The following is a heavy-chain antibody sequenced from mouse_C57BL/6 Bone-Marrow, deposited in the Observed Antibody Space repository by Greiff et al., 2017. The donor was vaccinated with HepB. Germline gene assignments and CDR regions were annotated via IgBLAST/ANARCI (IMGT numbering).Heavy chain of an antibody. J-gene: IGHJ4*01. CDR2: IYPGSGNT. D-gene: IGHD1-1*01. CDR3: ARPSTVVAPSYYAMDY. CDR1: GYTFTDYY. Sequence: QVQLQQSGAELVRPGASVKLSCKASGYTFTDYYINWVKQRPGQGLEWIARIYPGSGNTYYNEKFKGKATLTAEKSSSTAYMQLSSLTSEDSAVYFCARPSTVVAPSYYAMDYWGQGTSVTVSS. V-gene: IGHV1-76*01.